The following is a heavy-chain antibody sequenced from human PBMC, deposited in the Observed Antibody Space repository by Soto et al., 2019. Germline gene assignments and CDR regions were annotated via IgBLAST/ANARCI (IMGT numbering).Heavy chain of an antibody. CDR2: VKSKVSGGTT. Sequence: EVHLVESGGGLVKPGGSLRLSCAASGFRFIDAWMSWVRQAPGRGLEWVGRVKSKVSGGTTDYGAPVEGRFTISRDDSKNTLYLQMYSLKSEGTAVYYCTAILAGTGYWGQGTLVSVSS. D-gene: IGHD6-19*01. CDR1: GFRFIDAW. J-gene: IGHJ4*02. CDR3: TAILAGTGY. V-gene: IGHV3-15*01.